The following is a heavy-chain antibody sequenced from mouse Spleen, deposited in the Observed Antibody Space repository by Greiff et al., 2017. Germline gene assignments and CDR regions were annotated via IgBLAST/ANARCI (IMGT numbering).Heavy chain of an antibody. CDR2: INPSSGYT. V-gene: IGHV1-7*01. D-gene: IGHD4-1*01. CDR3: ARSLTGTNYAMDY. Sequence: QVQLQQSGAELAKPGASVKLSCKASGYTFTSYWMHWVKQRPGQGLEWIGYINPSSGYTKYNQKFKDKATLTADKSSSTAYMQLSSLTYEDSAVYYCARSLTGTNYAMDYWGQGTSVTVSS. J-gene: IGHJ4*01. CDR1: GYTFTSYW.